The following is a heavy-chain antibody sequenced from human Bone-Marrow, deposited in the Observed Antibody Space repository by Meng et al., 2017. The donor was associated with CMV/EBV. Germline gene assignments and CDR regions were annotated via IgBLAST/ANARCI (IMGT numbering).Heavy chain of an antibody. CDR1: GFTFISSG. J-gene: IGHJ4*02. Sequence: ASGFTFISSGLHWVRQAPGKGLEWGALIWYDGSKKYYADSVKGRFTISRDNSKNTLYLQMNSLRAEDTAVYYCAKDRGPRNYYFDYWGQGTLVTVSS. CDR3: AKDRGPRNYYFDY. CDR2: IWYDGSKK. V-gene: IGHV3-33*06.